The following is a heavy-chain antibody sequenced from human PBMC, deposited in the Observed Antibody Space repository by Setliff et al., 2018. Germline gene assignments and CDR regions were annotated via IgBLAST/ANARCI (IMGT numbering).Heavy chain of an antibody. CDR1: GFTFSSYE. J-gene: IGHJ6*02. CDR2: ISSSGSTI. V-gene: IGHV3-48*03. Sequence: GGSLRLSCAASGFTFSSYEMNWVRQAPGKGLEWVSYISSSGSTIYYADSVKGRFTISRDNAKNSLYLQMNSLRAEDTAVYYCARDGVYYAMDVWGQGTTVTVSS. CDR3: ARDGVYYAMDV.